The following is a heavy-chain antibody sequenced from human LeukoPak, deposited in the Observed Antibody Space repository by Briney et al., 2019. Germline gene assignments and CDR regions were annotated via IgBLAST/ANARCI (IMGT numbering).Heavy chain of an antibody. CDR2: IYYSGST. CDR3: ARHGYGGFDY. V-gene: IGHV4-59*08. J-gene: IGHJ4*02. Sequence: SETLSLTCTVSGGSISSYYWSWIRQPPGKGLEWIGYIYYSGSTNYNPSPKSRVTISVDMSKNQFSLKLSSVTAADTAVYYCARHGYGGFDYWGQGTLVTVSS. CDR1: GGSISSYY. D-gene: IGHD5-12*01.